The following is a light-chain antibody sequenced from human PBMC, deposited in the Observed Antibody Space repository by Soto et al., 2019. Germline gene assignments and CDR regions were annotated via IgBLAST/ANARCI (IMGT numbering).Light chain of an antibody. CDR1: QSLNRN. J-gene: IGKJ3*01. CDR3: QHYNHWTPALT. Sequence: EILMTQSPATLSVSPGERATISCRASQSLNRNLAWYQQKPGQAPRLIIYGASTRASGIPARFSGSGSGTEFTLTISSLHSEDFALYYSQHYNHWTPALTFGPGTKVDL. CDR2: GAS. V-gene: IGKV3D-15*01.